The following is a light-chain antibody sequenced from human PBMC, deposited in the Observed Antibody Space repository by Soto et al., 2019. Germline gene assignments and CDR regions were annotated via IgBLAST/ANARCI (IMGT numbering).Light chain of an antibody. V-gene: IGKV1-33*01. Sequence: DIQLTQSLPTLSASVGDRVTITCQASQDIGNFLSWYQQKPGKVPKLLIFDASNLETGVPSRFSGSGSGTDFTFTISSLQPEDIATYYCQKYNSAPITFGQGTRLEIK. CDR1: QDIGNF. CDR3: QKYNSAPIT. J-gene: IGKJ5*01. CDR2: DAS.